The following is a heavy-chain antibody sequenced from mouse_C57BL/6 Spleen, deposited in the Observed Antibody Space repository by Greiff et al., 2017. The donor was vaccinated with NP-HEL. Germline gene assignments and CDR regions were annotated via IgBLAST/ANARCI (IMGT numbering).Heavy chain of an antibody. J-gene: IGHJ4*01. CDR3: ASGYYGSSLYAMDY. V-gene: IGHV1-22*01. D-gene: IGHD1-1*01. Sequence: VQLQQSGPELVKPGASVKMSCKASGYTFTDYNMHWVKQSHGKSLEWIGYINPNNGGTSYNQKFKGKATLTVNKSSSTAYMELRSLTSEDSAVYYCASGYYGSSLYAMDYWGQGTSVTVSS. CDR1: GYTFTDYN. CDR2: INPNNGGT.